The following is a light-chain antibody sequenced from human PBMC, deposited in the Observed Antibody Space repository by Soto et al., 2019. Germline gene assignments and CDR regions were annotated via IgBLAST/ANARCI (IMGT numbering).Light chain of an antibody. V-gene: IGKV3-20*01. CDR2: KVS. CDR3: QHYGSSHSYT. Sequence: DIVLTQSPGTLSLSPGERATLSCRASQSVSSTYLDWYQHRPGQAPRRLLYKVSCRASGAPDRFSGSGSGTDFTLTISRVEPEDVGVYYCQHYGSSHSYTFGQGTRLEIK. CDR1: QSVSSTY. J-gene: IGKJ5*01.